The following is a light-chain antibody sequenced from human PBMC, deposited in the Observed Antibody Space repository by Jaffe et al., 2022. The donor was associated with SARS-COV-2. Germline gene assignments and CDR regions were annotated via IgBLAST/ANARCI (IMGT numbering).Light chain of an antibody. J-gene: IGLJ1*01. Sequence: QSALTQPASVCGSPGQPITISCTGTSSDVGGYNYVSWYQQHPGKAPKMKIYDVSNRPSGVSNRFSGSKSGNTAYLTISGLQAEDEADYYCSSYTSSSTVVFGTGTKVTVL. CDR2: DVS. V-gene: IGLV2-14*01. CDR3: SSYTSSSTVV. CDR1: SSDVGGYNY.